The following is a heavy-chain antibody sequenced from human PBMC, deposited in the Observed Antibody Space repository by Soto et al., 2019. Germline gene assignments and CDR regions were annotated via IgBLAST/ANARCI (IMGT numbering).Heavy chain of an antibody. CDR2: IFYSGTT. Sequence: SETLSLTCTVSGASISSNGYYWGWIRQPPGKGLEWIGSIFYSGTTHYNPSLRSRLSISVDTSKNVFSLKLSSLTAADTAIYYRATGAGWLRLDSRVWRQVTPVTVSS. D-gene: IGHD5-12*01. V-gene: IGHV4-39*02. J-gene: IGHJ4*02. CDR3: ATGAGWLRLDSRV. CDR1: GASISSNGYY.